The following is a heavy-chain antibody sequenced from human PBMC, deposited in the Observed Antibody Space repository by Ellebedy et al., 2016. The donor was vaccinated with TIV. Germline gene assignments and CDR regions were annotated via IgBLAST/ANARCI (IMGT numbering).Heavy chain of an antibody. J-gene: IGHJ3*02. D-gene: IGHD7-27*01. V-gene: IGHV4-4*07. CDR3: ARDAWGRDAFDI. Sequence: SETLSLXXSVSGDSITSSYWTWLRQPAGKGLEWIGRIYTCGDTNYNSSLKSRVAMSVDTSKEQFSLELTSVTAADTAVYYCARDAWGRDAFDIWGQGTMVTVSS. CDR1: GDSITSSY. CDR2: IYTCGDT.